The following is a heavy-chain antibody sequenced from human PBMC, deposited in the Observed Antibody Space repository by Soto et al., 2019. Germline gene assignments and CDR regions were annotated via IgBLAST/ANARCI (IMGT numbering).Heavy chain of an antibody. V-gene: IGHV4-31*01. CDR1: GDSFNTAGYY. CDR3: ARGSRDTVLALPRFDF. CDR2: IYSSGTT. D-gene: IGHD5-18*01. J-gene: IGHJ4*02. Sequence: QVQLQESGPGLVKPSQTLSLTCTVSGDSFNTAGYYWSWIRQHPERGLEWIGYIYSSGTTYYSPSPKCQFPFSMDTSKNHFSLELPSVPAADTAVYFWARGSRDTVLALPRFDFGGQGPRVPVSS.